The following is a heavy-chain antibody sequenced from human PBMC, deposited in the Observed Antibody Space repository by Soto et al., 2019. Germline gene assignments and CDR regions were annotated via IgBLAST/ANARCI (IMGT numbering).Heavy chain of an antibody. CDR2: ISYDGSNK. CDR1: GFTFSSYA. D-gene: IGHD3-3*01. V-gene: IGHV3-30-3*01. J-gene: IGHJ6*02. CDR3: ARGYDFWSGWEWHYYYGMDV. Sequence: HPGGSLRLSCAASGFTFSSYAMHWVRQAPGKGLEWVAVISYDGSNKYYADSVKGRFTISRDNSKNTLYLQMNSLRAEDTAVYYCARGYDFWSGWEWHYYYGMDVWGQGTTVTVSS.